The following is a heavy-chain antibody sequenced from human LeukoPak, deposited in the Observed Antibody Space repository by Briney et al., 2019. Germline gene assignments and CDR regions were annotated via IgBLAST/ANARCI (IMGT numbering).Heavy chain of an antibody. CDR2: IYPGDSDT. V-gene: IGHV5-51*01. Sequence: GASLKISCKGSGSRFTSYWIGWVRQMPGKGLEWMGIIYPGDSDTRYSPSFQGQVTISADKSISTAYLQWSSLKASDTAMYYCARLVRSSGHGMDVGGKGTTVTVSS. D-gene: IGHD6-19*01. CDR3: ARLVRSSGHGMDV. J-gene: IGHJ6*04. CDR1: GSRFTSYW.